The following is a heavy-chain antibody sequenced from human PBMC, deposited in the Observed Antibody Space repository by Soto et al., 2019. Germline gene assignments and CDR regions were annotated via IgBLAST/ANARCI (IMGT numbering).Heavy chain of an antibody. CDR2: ISGSGGST. Sequence: GGSLRLSCAASGFTFSSYAMSWVRQAPGKGLEWVSAISGSGGSTYYADSVKGRFTISRDNSKNTLYLQMNSLRAEDTAVYYCAKDYSSSSYSPLFDYWGQGTLVTVSS. D-gene: IGHD6-6*01. CDR3: AKDYSSSSYSPLFDY. J-gene: IGHJ4*02. V-gene: IGHV3-23*01. CDR1: GFTFSSYA.